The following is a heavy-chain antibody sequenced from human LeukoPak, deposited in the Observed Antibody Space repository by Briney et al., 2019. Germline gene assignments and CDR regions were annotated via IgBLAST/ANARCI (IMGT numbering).Heavy chain of an antibody. CDR2: ISTSRST. CDR1: GHSISNYY. CDR3: ARGARGSSLSGFDI. V-gene: IGHV4-4*07. J-gene: IGHJ3*02. Sequence: KPAETPSLTCTVSGHSISNYYWNWVRQPAGKGLQWIAHISTSRSTNYSPSLKSRVTMSIGTSKNQFSLNLSSVTAADTAVYYCARGARGSSLSGFDIWGQGTMVTVSS. D-gene: IGHD1-26*01.